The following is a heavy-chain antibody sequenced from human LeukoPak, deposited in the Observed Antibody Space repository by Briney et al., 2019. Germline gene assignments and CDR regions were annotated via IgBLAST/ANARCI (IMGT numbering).Heavy chain of an antibody. D-gene: IGHD1-1*01. CDR3: ATTGGYWTGIYDR. V-gene: IGHV3-53*01. CDR2: IHGDGRT. CDR1: GFAVTTNY. Sequence: PGGSPRLSCAASGFAVTTNYMTWVRQAPGKGPEWVSGIHGDGRTYYADSVKGRFTISRDRSKNTLYLQMNSLRAEDTAVYYCATTGGYWTGIYDRWGQGTLVTVSS. J-gene: IGHJ5*02.